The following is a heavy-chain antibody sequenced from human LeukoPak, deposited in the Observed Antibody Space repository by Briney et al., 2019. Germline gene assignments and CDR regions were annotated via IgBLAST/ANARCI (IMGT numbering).Heavy chain of an antibody. CDR3: ASVEGTGSGWPFDY. CDR1: GFTFSSYG. J-gene: IGHJ4*02. V-gene: IGHV3-33*01. D-gene: IGHD6-19*01. CDR2: IWYDGSNK. Sequence: GRSLRLSCAASGFTFSSYGMHWVRQAPGKGLEWVAVIWYDGSNKYYADSVKGRFTISRDNSKNTLYLQMNSMRAEDTAVYYCASVEGTGSGWPFDYWGQGTLVTVSS.